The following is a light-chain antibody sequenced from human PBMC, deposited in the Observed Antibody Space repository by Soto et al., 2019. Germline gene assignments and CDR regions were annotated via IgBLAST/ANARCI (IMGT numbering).Light chain of an antibody. J-gene: IGKJ4*01. Sequence: EIVLTQSPGTLSLSPGERATLSCRASQSVSSSYLAWYQQKAGQAPRLLIYGASIRVPGIPDRFSGSWSGADFTLTIRRLEPEDFAVYYCQQNGNSLFTFGGGTKVEIK. V-gene: IGKV3-20*01. CDR3: QQNGNSLFT. CDR1: QSVSSSY. CDR2: GAS.